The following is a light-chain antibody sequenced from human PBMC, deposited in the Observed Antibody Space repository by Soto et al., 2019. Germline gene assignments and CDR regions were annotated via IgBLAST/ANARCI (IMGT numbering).Light chain of an antibody. V-gene: IGKV1-5*03. CDR1: QSISNW. CDR3: QQYSRHWAT. Sequence: DIQMTQSPSTLSASVGDRVTITCRASQSISNWLAWYQQKAGKAPKLLTYQASSLESGVPPRFSGSGSGTEFYLTISSLQPDDFATYYCQQYSRHWATFGQGTKVEIK. CDR2: QAS. J-gene: IGKJ1*01.